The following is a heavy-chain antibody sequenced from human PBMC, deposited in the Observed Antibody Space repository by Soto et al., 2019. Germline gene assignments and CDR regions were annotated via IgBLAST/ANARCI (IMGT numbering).Heavy chain of an antibody. D-gene: IGHD1-1*01. CDR1: EFTFSSSA. CDR2: ISGSGDTS. V-gene: IGHV3-23*01. Sequence: GGSLRLSCADSEFTFSSSAMSWVRQAPGKGLEWVSAISGSGDTSYYADSVKGRFTISRDNSKNTLYLQMNSLRAEDTAVYYCAKRATGTYFDYWGQGTLVTVSS. J-gene: IGHJ4*02. CDR3: AKRATGTYFDY.